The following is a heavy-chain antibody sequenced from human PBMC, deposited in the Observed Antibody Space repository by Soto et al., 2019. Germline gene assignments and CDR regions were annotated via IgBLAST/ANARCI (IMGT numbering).Heavy chain of an antibody. CDR3: ATPGGPDTGGYYYFDY. CDR2: INPKSGFT. CDR1: GYMFTGYY. Sequence: ASVKVSCKASGYMFTGYYMHWVRQAPGEGLEWMGWINPKSGFTHYAQKFQGRVTMTRDASINTTYLDLSSLRSDDTAVYYCATPGGPDTGGYYYFDYWGQGTLVTV. J-gene: IGHJ4*02. V-gene: IGHV1-2*02. D-gene: IGHD3-22*01.